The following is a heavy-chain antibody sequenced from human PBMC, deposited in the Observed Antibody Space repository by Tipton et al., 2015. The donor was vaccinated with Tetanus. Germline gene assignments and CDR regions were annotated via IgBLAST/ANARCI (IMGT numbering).Heavy chain of an antibody. CDR1: GGTFNSYA. V-gene: IGHV1-69*06. D-gene: IGHD6-25*01. CDR3: ASGSTLDY. J-gene: IGHJ4*02. Sequence: QLVQSGAEVKKPGSSVRVSYKTSGGTFNSYAISWVRQAPGQGLEWMGGIFPQFGTSNYAPKFQGRVTITADTSTGTVYMDLSSLRSDDTAVYYCASGSTLDYWGQGALVSVSS. CDR2: IFPQFGTS.